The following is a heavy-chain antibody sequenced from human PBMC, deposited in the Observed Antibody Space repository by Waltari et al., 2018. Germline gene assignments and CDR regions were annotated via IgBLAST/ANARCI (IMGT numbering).Heavy chain of an antibody. D-gene: IGHD2-2*01. CDR3: ARLIVVVPAATSYYYYGMDV. V-gene: IGHV2-70*15. J-gene: IGHJ6*02. CDR2: IDWDDDK. CDR1: GFSLSTSGMC. Sequence: QVTLRESGPALVKPTQTLTLTCTFSGFSLSTSGMCVSWIRQPPGKALEWLARIDWDDDKYYSTSLKTRLTISKDTSKNQVVLTMTNMDPVDTATYYCARLIVVVPAATSYYYYGMDVWGQGTMVTVSS.